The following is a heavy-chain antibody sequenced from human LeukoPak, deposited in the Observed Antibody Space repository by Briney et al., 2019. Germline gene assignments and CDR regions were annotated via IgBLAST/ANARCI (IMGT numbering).Heavy chain of an antibody. CDR2: ISYDGGNI. Sequence: GGSLRLSWAASGFTFSSYAMSWVRQAPGKGLEWVAVISYDGGNISYTDSVKGRFTISRDNSKNTLYLQMNSLRAEDTAVYYCAKRGYCRGGTCFSHDAFDIWGQGTMVTVSS. D-gene: IGHD2-15*01. J-gene: IGHJ3*02. CDR3: AKRGYCRGGTCFSHDAFDI. V-gene: IGHV3-30*18. CDR1: GFTFSSYA.